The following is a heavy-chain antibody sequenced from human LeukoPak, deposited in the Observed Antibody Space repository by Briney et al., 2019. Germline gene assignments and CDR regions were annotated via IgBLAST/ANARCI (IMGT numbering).Heavy chain of an antibody. J-gene: IGHJ6*03. CDR2: ISGSGGST. Sequence: HPGGSLRLSCAASGFTFSSYGMSWVRQAPGKGLEWVSVISGSGGSTYYADSVKGRFTISRDNSKNTLYLQMNSPRAEDTAVYYCAKGPKPVAISMVRGVRSYYYYMDVWGKGTTVTISS. CDR1: GFTFSSYG. V-gene: IGHV3-23*01. CDR3: AKGPKPVAISMVRGVRSYYYYMDV. D-gene: IGHD3-10*01.